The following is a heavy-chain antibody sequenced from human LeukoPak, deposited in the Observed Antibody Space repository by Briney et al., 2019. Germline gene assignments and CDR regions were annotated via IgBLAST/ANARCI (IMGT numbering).Heavy chain of an antibody. CDR1: GFTFSSYS. CDR3: AKDWGYGSGPGRPIEYFQH. CDR2: ISTSSIYI. V-gene: IGHV3-21*01. J-gene: IGHJ1*01. Sequence: GGSLRLSCAASGFTFSSYSMNWVRQAPGKGLEWISFISTSSIYIYYADSVKGRFTISRDNAKNSLYLQMNSLRAEDTAVYYCAKDWGYGSGPGRPIEYFQHWGQGTLVTVSS. D-gene: IGHD3-10*01.